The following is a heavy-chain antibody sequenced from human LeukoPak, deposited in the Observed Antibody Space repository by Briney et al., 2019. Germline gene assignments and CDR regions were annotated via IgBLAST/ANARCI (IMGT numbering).Heavy chain of an antibody. D-gene: IGHD2-2*01. J-gene: IGHJ4*02. V-gene: IGHV1-18*01. CDR3: ARVDKDIVVVPAAYLFDY. CDR1: GYTSTSYG. Sequence: ASVKVSCKASGYTSTSYGISWVRQAPGQGLEWMGWISAYNGNTNYAQKLQGRVTMTTDTSTSTAYMELRSLRSDDTAVYYCARVDKDIVVVPAAYLFDYWGQGTLVTVSS. CDR2: ISAYNGNT.